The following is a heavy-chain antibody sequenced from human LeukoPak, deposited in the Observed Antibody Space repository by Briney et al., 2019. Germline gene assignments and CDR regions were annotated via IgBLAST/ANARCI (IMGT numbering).Heavy chain of an antibody. CDR1: GYSISSDYY. CDR3: ATLPGGVTTPNPS. J-gene: IGHJ5*02. CDR2: IYHSGST. Sequence: KTSETLSLTCTVSGYSISSDYYWGWIRQPPGKRLEWIGIIYHSGSTYYNTSLKSRVTISVDTSKNQFSLKLSSVTATDTAVYYCATLPGGVTTPNPSWGQGTLVTVSS. D-gene: IGHD4-17*01. V-gene: IGHV4-38-2*02.